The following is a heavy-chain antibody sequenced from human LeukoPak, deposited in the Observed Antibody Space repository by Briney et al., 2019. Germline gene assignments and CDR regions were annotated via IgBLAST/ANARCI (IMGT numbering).Heavy chain of an antibody. CDR3: AASLPDYYDSSGYSY. Sequence: ASVKVSCKASGYTFTSYGISWVRQAPGQGLEWMGWISAYNGNTNYAQKFQERVTITRDMSTSTAYMELSSLRSEDTAVYYCAASLPDYYDSSGYSYWGQGTLVTVSS. J-gene: IGHJ4*02. V-gene: IGHV1-18*01. CDR1: GYTFTSYG. CDR2: ISAYNGNT. D-gene: IGHD3-22*01.